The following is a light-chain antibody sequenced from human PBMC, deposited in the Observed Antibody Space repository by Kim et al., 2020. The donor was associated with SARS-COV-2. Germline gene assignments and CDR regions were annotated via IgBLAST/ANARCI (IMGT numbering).Light chain of an antibody. CDR2: SNN. Sequence: QSVLTQPPSASGTPGQRVTISCSGSSSNIGSNTVTWYQQLPATAPPLLIYSNNQRPSGVPDRFSGSKSCTSASLAISGLQSEDEADYYCAAWDDSLNGLYVFGTGTKVTVL. J-gene: IGLJ1*01. CDR1: SSNIGSNT. V-gene: IGLV1-44*01. CDR3: AAWDDSLNGLYV.